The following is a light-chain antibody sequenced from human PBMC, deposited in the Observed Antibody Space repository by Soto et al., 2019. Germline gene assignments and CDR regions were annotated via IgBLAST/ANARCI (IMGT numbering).Light chain of an antibody. CDR2: EVS. CDR1: SSDVGGHKY. CDR3: SSYTPSSTV. Sequence: QSALTQPASVSGSPGQSITISCTGTSSDVGGHKYVSWYQQHPGKAPKVMIYEVSNRPSGVSNRFSGSKSGNTASLSISGLQAEDEANYYCSSYTPSSTVFGTGTKLTVL. V-gene: IGLV2-14*01. J-gene: IGLJ1*01.